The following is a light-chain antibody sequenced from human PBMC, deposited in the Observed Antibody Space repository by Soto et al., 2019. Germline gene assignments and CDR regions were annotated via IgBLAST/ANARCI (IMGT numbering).Light chain of an antibody. Sequence: VLTLSPGAVSLSKEERATLYCRASQSVSNSYLAWYQQKPGQAPRFLIYGASGRAPGTPDRFSGRGSGTDFTLSIFRLEPEDVAGYYCQVFRISVITFCQGTRL. CDR1: QSVSNSY. CDR3: QVFRISVIT. J-gene: IGKJ5*01. V-gene: IGKV3-20*01. CDR2: GAS.